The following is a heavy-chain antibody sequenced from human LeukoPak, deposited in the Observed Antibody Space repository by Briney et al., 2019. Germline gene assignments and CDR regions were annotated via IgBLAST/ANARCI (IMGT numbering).Heavy chain of an antibody. J-gene: IGHJ4*02. Sequence: GESLKISCKGSGYSFTSYWIGWVRQMPGKGLEWMGIIYPGDSDTRYSPSFQGQVTISADKSISTAYLQWSSLKASDTAMYYCARLAKNYYDSSGYPDYWGQGTLVTVPS. V-gene: IGHV5-51*03. CDR3: ARLAKNYYDSSGYPDY. CDR1: GYSFTSYW. D-gene: IGHD3-22*01. CDR2: IYPGDSDT.